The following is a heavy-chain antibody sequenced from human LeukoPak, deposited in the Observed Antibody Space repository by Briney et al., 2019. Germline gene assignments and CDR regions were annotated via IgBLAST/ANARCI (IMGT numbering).Heavy chain of an antibody. V-gene: IGHV3-11*04. D-gene: IGHD2-2*02. CDR2: IGTSGSPI. J-gene: IGHJ4*02. CDR1: AFTLSEYY. CDR3: ARQYWSTTTCYTDY. Sequence: GGSLRLSCAASAFTLSEYYMTWLRQAPGKELEWVSYIGTSGSPIYYAHSVKGRFTISRDDAKNSLYLQMTSLRADDTAVYYCARQYWSTTTCYTDYWGQGSLVTVSS.